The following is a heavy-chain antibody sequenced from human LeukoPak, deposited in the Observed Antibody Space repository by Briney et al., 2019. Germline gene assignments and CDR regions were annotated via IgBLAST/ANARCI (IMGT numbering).Heavy chain of an antibody. J-gene: IGHJ4*02. D-gene: IGHD3-10*01. CDR3: AREGYYGSGSPPSLYFDY. V-gene: IGHV3-30*03. CDR2: TSSDLNVK. Sequence: GGSLRLSCAASGFNFNNYWMSWLRQAPGKGLEWVAVTSSDLNVKLYADSVKGRFTISRDNSRSTLYLQMNSLRPEDTAIYYCAREGYYGSGSPPSLYFDYWGQGTLVTVSS. CDR1: GFNFNNYW.